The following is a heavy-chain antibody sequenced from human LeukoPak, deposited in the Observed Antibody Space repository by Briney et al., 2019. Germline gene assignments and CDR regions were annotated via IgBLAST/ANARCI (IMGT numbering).Heavy chain of an antibody. CDR3: AKGTFLPDY. J-gene: IGHJ4*02. Sequence: PGGSLRLSCAASGFTFSSYSMNWVRQAPGKGLEWVSYISSSSTIYYADSVKGRFTISRDNSKNTLYLQMNSLRAEDTAVYYCAKGTFLPDYWGQGTLVTVSS. D-gene: IGHD2/OR15-2a*01. CDR1: GFTFSSYS. CDR2: ISSSSTI. V-gene: IGHV3-48*01.